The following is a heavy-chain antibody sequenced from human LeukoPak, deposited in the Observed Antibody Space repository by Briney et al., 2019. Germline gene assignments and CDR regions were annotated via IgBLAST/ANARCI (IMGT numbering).Heavy chain of an antibody. V-gene: IGHV1-2*02. CDR3: ARVRFLEWFFDAFDI. CDR2: INPNSGGT. J-gene: IGHJ3*02. D-gene: IGHD3-3*01. Sequence: ASVKVSCKASGYTFTGYYMHWVRQAPGQGLEWMAWINPNSGGTNYAQKFQGRVTMTRDTSISTAYMELSRLRSDDTAVYYCARVRFLEWFFDAFDIWGQGTMVTVSS. CDR1: GYTFTGYY.